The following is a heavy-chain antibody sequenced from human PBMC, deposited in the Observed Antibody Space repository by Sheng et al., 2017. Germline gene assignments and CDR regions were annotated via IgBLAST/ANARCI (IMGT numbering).Heavy chain of an antibody. J-gene: IGHJ6*02. D-gene: IGHD3-10*01. V-gene: IGHV1-69*13. CDR1: GGTFSSYA. CDR3: ARGAGYGSGTHYYYYGMDV. Sequence: QVQLVQSGAEVKKPGSSVKVSCKASGGTFSSYAISWVRQAPGQGLEWMGGIIPIFGTANYAQKFQGRVTITADESTSTAYMELSSLRSEDTAVYYCARGAGYGSGTHYYYYGMDVWGQGTTVTVSS. CDR2: IIPIFGTA.